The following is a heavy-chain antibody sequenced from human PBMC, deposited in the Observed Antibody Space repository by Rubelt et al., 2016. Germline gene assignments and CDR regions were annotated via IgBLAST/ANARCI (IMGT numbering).Heavy chain of an antibody. CDR3: ARAATFDY. CDR1: GGSFSGYY. CDR2: INHSGST. V-gene: IGHV4-34*01. J-gene: IGHJ4*02. Sequence: QVQLQQWGAGLLKPSETLSLTCAVYGGSFSGYYWSWIRQPPGKGLEWIGEINHSGSTNYNPSLKSRVTISVDTAKNQFSLKLNSVTATDTAVYYCARAATFDYWGQGTLVTVSS.